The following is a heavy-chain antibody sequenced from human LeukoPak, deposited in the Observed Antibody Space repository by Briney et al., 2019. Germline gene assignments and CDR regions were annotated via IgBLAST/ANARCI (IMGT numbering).Heavy chain of an antibody. J-gene: IGHJ4*02. CDR1: GFTFDDYG. CDR3: ARDVKKYSSGWYGYEPYYFDY. Sequence: GGSLRLSCAASGFTFDDYGMSWVRQAPGKGLEWVSGINWNGGSTGYADSVKGRFTISRDNAKNSLYPQMNSLRAEDTALYYCARDVKKYSSGWYGYEPYYFDYWGQGTLVTVSS. V-gene: IGHV3-20*04. D-gene: IGHD6-19*01. CDR2: INWNGGST.